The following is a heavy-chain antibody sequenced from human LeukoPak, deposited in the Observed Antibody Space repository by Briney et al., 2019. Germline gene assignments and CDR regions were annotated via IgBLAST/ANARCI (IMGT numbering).Heavy chain of an antibody. D-gene: IGHD2-2*01. Sequence: GGSLRLSCAASGFTVSSNEMSWVRQAPGKGLEWVSSISGGSTYYADSRKGRFTISRDNVQNSLSLQMNSLRAEDTALYYCARWVCSPTSCYYFDYWGQGSLVVVSS. J-gene: IGHJ4*02. CDR2: ISGGST. CDR1: GFTVSSNE. CDR3: ARWVCSPTSCYYFDY. V-gene: IGHV3-38-3*01.